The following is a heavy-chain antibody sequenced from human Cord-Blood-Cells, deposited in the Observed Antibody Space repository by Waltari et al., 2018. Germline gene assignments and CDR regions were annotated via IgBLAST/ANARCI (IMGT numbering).Heavy chain of an antibody. Sequence: QLQLQESGPGLVKPSETLSLTCTVSGGSISSSSYYWGWIRQPPGKGLEWIGSNYYSGRTYYNPSLKSRVTISVDTSKNQFSLKLSSVTAADTAVYYCARPLVYCGGDCYSDYWGQGTLVTVSS. CDR2: NYYSGRT. J-gene: IGHJ4*02. CDR1: GGSISSSSYY. V-gene: IGHV4-39*01. D-gene: IGHD2-21*02. CDR3: ARPLVYCGGDCYSDY.